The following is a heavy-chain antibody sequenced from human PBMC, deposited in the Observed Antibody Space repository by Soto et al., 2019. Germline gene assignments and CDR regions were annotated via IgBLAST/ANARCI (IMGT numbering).Heavy chain of an antibody. J-gene: IGHJ4*02. CDR1: GYSFATSG. D-gene: IGHD3-22*01. V-gene: IGHV1-18*01. Sequence: QVKLVQSGTEVKKPVASMKVSCKASGYSFATSGISWVRQAPGQGLEWMGWISAYNGNTNYDQKLQDRIIMTTDTSTSTAYLELRSLRSDDTAVYYCARAGQYYDSSGYADWGQGTLVTVSS. CDR3: ARAGQYYDSSGYAD. CDR2: ISAYNGNT.